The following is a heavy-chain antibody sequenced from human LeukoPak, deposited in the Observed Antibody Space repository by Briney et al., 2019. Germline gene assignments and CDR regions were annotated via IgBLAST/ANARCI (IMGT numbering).Heavy chain of an antibody. V-gene: IGHV1-18*01. CDR3: ARDRGPYSGSLYYFDH. D-gene: IGHD1-26*01. CDR1: GYTFTSYG. J-gene: IGHJ4*02. CDR2: ISAYNGNT. Sequence: ASVKVSCKASGYTFTSYGISWVRQAPGQGLEWMGWISAYNGNTNYAQKLQGRVTMTTDTSTSTAYMELRSLRSDDTAAYYCARDRGPYSGSLYYFDHWGQGTLVTVSS.